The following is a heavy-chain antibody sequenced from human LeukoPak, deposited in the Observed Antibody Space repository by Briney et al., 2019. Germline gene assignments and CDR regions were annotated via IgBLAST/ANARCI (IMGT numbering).Heavy chain of an antibody. CDR1: GYSISSGYY. CDR2: IYHSGST. CDR3: ARRNASGDSSGWTYYFDY. D-gene: IGHD6-19*01. J-gene: IGHJ4*02. V-gene: IGHV4-38-2*02. Sequence: SETLSLTCTVSGYSISSGYYWGWIRQPPGKGLEWIGSIYHSGSTYYNPSLKSRVTISVDTSKNQFSLKLSSVTAADTAVYYCARRNASGDSSGWTYYFDYWGQGTLVTVSS.